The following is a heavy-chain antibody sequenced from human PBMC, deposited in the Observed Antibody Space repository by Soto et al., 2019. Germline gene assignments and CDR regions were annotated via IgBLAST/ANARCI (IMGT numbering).Heavy chain of an antibody. J-gene: IGHJ4*02. D-gene: IGHD4-17*01. CDR1: GGTFSNYA. CDR3: ARGPDYAGYFDY. Sequence: QVRLVQSGAEVKKPGSSVKVSCKASGGTFSNYAISWVRQAPGQGLEWMGGIILPFGTANYAQKFQGRVTITADESITTAYMELSGLRSEDTAVYYSARGPDYAGYFDYWGQGTLVTVSS. CDR2: IILPFGTA. V-gene: IGHV1-69*12.